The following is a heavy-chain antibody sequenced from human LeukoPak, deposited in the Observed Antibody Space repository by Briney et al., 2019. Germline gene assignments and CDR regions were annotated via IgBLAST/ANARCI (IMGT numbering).Heavy chain of an antibody. Sequence: GASVKVSCKASGGTFSSYAISWVRQAPGQGLEWMGGIIPIFGTANYARKFQGRVTMTRDTSISTAYMELRGLRSEDTAVYYCVRDGEGVAISVNYWFDPWGQGTLVTVSS. J-gene: IGHJ5*02. V-gene: IGHV1-69*05. CDR2: IIPIFGTA. D-gene: IGHD3-10*01. CDR1: GGTFSSYA. CDR3: VRDGEGVAISVNYWFDP.